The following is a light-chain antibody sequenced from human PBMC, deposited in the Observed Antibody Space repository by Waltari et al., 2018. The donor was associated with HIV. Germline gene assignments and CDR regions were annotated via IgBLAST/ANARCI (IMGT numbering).Light chain of an antibody. V-gene: IGKV1-5*03. CDR1: QSISSW. CDR3: QQYNSYPRT. Sequence: DIQMTQSPSTLSASVGDRVTITCRASQSISSWLAWYQQKPGKAPKLLIYKASSLESGVQSRFSGSGSGTEFTLTISSLQPDDFATYYCQQYNSYPRTFGPGTKVDIK. CDR2: KAS. J-gene: IGKJ3*01.